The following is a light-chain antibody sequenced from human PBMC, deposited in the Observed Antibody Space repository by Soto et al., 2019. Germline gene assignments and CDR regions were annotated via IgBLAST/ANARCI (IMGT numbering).Light chain of an antibody. CDR3: QQYNNWPPT. Sequence: ERVMTQSPATLSVSPGERATLSCRASQGVSSNLAWYQQKPGQAPRLLIYGASTRATGIPARFSGSGSGTAFTLTISSLQSEDFAVYFCQQYNNWPPTFGQGTKVDIK. CDR1: QGVSSN. V-gene: IGKV3-15*01. J-gene: IGKJ1*01. CDR2: GAS.